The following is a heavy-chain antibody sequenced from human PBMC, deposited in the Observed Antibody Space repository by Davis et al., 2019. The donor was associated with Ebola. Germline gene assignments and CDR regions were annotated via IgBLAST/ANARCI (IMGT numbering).Heavy chain of an antibody. J-gene: IGHJ4*02. V-gene: IGHV3-23*01. CDR1: GFWFRSYV. CDR2: IGGSGDTA. D-gene: IGHD2-21*01. CDR3: ARVILWWDDDGGGPTTYYFDF. Sequence: GESLKISCVASGFWFRSYVIGWVRQAPGKGLEWVSRIGGSGDTADYGDSVRGRLTISRDNSKNTLYLQMISLRAEDTATYYCARVILWWDDDGGGPTTYYFDFWGQGALVTVSS.